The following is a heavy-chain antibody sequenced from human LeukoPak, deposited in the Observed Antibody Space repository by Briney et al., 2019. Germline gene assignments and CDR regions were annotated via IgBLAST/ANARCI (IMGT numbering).Heavy chain of an antibody. V-gene: IGHV1-18*01. Sequence: ASVKLSCNSSGYTFTSYGISWMRLPPGQGLELMGCIRAYNGNTNYAHKLQGRVTMTTDTSTSTAYMELRSLRSDDTAVYYCARHHTGYCSSTSCYAPFHYWGQGTLVTVSS. CDR3: ARHHTGYCSSTSCYAPFHY. CDR2: IRAYNGNT. CDR1: GYTFTSYG. D-gene: IGHD2-2*01. J-gene: IGHJ4*02.